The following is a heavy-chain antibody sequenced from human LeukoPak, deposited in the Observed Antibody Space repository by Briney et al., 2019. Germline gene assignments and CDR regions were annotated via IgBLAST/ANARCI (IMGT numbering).Heavy chain of an antibody. CDR2: INHSGST. CDR1: GGSFSGYY. Sequence: SETLSLTCAVYGGSFSGYYWSWIRQPPGKGLEWIGEINHSGSTNYNPSLKSRVTISVDTSKNQFSLKLSSVTAADTAVYYCARDPIMDVWGQGTTVTVSS. V-gene: IGHV4-34*01. CDR3: ARDPIMDV. J-gene: IGHJ6*02.